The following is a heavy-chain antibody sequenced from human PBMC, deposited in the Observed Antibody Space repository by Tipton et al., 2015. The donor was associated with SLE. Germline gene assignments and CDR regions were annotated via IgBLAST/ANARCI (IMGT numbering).Heavy chain of an antibody. CDR3: ARDDMTWGGDNWFDP. J-gene: IGHJ5*02. CDR1: GVSISTSRYY. V-gene: IGHV4-39*02. Sequence: TLSLTCSVSGVSISTSRYYWGWIRQSPGQGLEWVGSLYAGGSTYFHPSLKSRASISADASKNHFSLKLNSVTAADTAVYYCARDDMTWGGDNWFDPWGQGILVTVSS. CDR2: LYAGGST. D-gene: IGHD3-16*01.